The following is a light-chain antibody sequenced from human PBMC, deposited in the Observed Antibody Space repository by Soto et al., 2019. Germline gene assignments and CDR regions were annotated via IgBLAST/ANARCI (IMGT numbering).Light chain of an antibody. CDR3: QSYDSSLSGSGV. J-gene: IGLJ1*01. Sequence: QSALTQPPSVSGAPGQRVTISCTGSSSNIGAGYDVHWYQQLPGTAPKLLIYGNSNRPSGVPDRFSGSKSGTSASLAITGLQAEDEADCYCQSYDSSLSGSGVFGTGTKAPS. V-gene: IGLV1-40*01. CDR1: SSNIGAGYD. CDR2: GNS.